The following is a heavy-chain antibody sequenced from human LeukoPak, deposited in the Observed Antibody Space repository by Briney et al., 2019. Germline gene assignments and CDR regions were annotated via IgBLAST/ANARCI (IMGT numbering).Heavy chain of an antibody. Sequence: SVKVSCKASGGTFSSYAISWVRQAPGQGLEWMGGIIPIFGTANYAQKFQGRVTITTDESTSTAYMELSSLRSEDTAVYYCARCYYDSSGYYFYYFDYWGQGTLVTVSS. CDR3: ARCYYDSSGYYFYYFDY. J-gene: IGHJ4*02. V-gene: IGHV1-69*05. D-gene: IGHD3-22*01. CDR2: IIPIFGTA. CDR1: GGTFSSYA.